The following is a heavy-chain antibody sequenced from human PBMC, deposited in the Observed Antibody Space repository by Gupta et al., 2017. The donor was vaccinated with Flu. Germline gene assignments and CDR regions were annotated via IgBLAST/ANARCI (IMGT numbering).Heavy chain of an antibody. J-gene: IGHJ6*02. CDR2: IGTAGDT. CDR3: ARGPRGEYSSSSYYYYYGMDV. Sequence: EVQLVESGGGLVQPGGSLRLSCAASGFTFSSYDMHWVRQATGKGLEWVSAIGTAGDTYYPGSVKGRFTISRENAKNSLYLQMNSLRAGDTAVYYCARGPRGEYSSSSYYYYYGMDVWGQGTTVTVSS. CDR1: GFTFSSYD. V-gene: IGHV3-13*04. D-gene: IGHD6-6*01.